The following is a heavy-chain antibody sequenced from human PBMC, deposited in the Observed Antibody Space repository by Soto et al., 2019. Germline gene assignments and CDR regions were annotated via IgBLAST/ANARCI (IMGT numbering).Heavy chain of an antibody. Sequence: QVQLQQWGAGLLKPSETLSLTCAVYGGSFSGYYWSWIRQPPGKGLEWIGEINHSGSTNYNPSLKSRVTISVDTSKNQFSLKLSSVTAADTAVYYCARGSEGRYDFWSGYQTTASYCDYWGQGTLVTVSS. V-gene: IGHV4-34*01. D-gene: IGHD3-3*01. J-gene: IGHJ4*02. CDR1: GGSFSGYY. CDR2: INHSGST. CDR3: ARGSEGRYDFWSGYQTTASYCDY.